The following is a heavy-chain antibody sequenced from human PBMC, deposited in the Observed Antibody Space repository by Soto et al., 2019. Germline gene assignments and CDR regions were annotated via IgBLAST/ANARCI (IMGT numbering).Heavy chain of an antibody. CDR2: ISGSGGST. CDR1: GFTFSSYA. J-gene: IGHJ4*02. Sequence: EVQLFESGGGLVQPGGSLKLSCAASGFTFSSYAMSWVRQAPGKGLEWVSAISGSGGSTYYADSVKGRFTISRDNSKYTLYLQMNSLRAEDTAVYYCASDSSGSFDFWGQGTLVTVSS. CDR3: ASDSSGSFDF. D-gene: IGHD3-22*01. V-gene: IGHV3-23*01.